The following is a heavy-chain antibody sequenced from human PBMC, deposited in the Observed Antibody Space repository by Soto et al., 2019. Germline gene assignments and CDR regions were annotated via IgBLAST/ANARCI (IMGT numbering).Heavy chain of an antibody. Sequence: SETLSLTCTVSGGSISSGGYYWSWIRQHPGKGLEWIGYIYYSGSTYYNPSLKSRVTISVDTSKNQFSLKLSSVTAADTAMYYCARVPLNLLYCSGGSCYYFDYWGQGTLVTVSS. J-gene: IGHJ4*02. CDR2: IYYSGST. CDR1: GGSISSGGYY. V-gene: IGHV4-31*03. CDR3: ARVPLNLLYCSGGSCYYFDY. D-gene: IGHD2-15*01.